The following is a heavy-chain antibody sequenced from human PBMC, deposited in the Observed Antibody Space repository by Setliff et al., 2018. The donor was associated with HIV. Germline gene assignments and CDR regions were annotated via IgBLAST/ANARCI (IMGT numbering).Heavy chain of an antibody. D-gene: IGHD4-4*01. CDR3: AREPPSSNPTLQYAFDL. CDR2: SSPNGNT. J-gene: IGHJ3*01. V-gene: IGHV1-18*01. CDR1: GYTFFKFG. Sequence: ASVKVSCKASGYTFFKFGISWVRQAPGQGLEWLGWSSPNGNTKNHHKYEGRITMTTNTPTTTAFMELRSLTSDDKAVYFCAREPPSSNPTLQYAFDLWGQGPMVT.